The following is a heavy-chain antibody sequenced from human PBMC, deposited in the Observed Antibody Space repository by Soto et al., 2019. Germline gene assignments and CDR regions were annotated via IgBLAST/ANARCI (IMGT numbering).Heavy chain of an antibody. J-gene: IGHJ6*02. D-gene: IGHD3-10*01. Sequence: GGSLRLSCAASGFTFSSYAMHWVRQAPGKGLEWVAVISYDGSNKYYADSVKGRFTISRDNSKNTLYLQMNSLRAEDTAVYYCARDLFTYSGSYYNEQEYYGMDVWGQGTTVTVSS. V-gene: IGHV3-30-3*01. CDR2: ISYDGSNK. CDR1: GFTFSSYA. CDR3: ARDLFTYSGSYYNEQEYYGMDV.